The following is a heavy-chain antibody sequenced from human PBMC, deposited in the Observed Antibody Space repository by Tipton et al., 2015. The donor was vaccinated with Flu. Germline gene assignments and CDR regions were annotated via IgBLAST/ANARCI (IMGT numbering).Heavy chain of an antibody. J-gene: IGHJ5*02. Sequence: VQLVQSGAEVKKPGESLKISCKGSGYSFTSYWIVCLSQMPGKGLEWMGIIYPGDSDTRYSPSFQGQVTISADKSISTAYLQWSSLKASDTAMYYCARRFHGISGYQWWFDPWGQGTLVTVSS. D-gene: IGHD3-22*01. CDR2: IYPGDSDT. CDR3: ARRFHGISGYQWWFDP. V-gene: IGHV5-51*03. CDR1: GYSFTSYW.